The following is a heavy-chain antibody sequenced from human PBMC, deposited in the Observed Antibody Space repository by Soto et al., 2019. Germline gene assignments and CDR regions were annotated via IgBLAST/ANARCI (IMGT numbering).Heavy chain of an antibody. CDR3: ARSSRLLIVVVPAAIKNDAFDI. Sequence: ASVKVSCKASGYTFTSYGISWVRQAPGQGLEWMGWISAYNGNTNYAQKLQGRVTMTTDTSTSTAYMELRSLRSDDTAVYYCARSSRLLIVVVPAAIKNDAFDIWGQGTMVTVSS. CDR2: ISAYNGNT. V-gene: IGHV1-18*01. J-gene: IGHJ3*02. CDR1: GYTFTSYG. D-gene: IGHD2-2*02.